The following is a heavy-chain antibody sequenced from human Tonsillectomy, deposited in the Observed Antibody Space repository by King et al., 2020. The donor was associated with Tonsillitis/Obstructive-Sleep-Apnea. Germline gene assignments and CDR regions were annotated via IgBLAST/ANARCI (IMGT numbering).Heavy chain of an antibody. V-gene: IGHV4-59*08. CDR2: IYYSGSP. D-gene: IGHD3-10*01. CDR1: AGSISSYY. CDR3: ARQGVGGFYWYFDL. Sequence: QLQESGPGLVKPSETLSLTCTVSAGSISSYYWSWIRQPPGKGLEWIGHIYYSGSPNYNPSLKSRVTISVDTSKNQFSLQVNSVTAADTAVYYCARQGVGGFYWYFDLWGRGTLVTVSS. J-gene: IGHJ2*01.